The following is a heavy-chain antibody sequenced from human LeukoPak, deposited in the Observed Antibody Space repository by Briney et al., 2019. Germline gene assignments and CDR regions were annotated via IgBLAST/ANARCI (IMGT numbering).Heavy chain of an antibody. V-gene: IGHV4-38-2*01. CDR2: IYHTGST. CDR3: ASGGTAVVMALTYYFDT. J-gene: IGHJ4*02. CDR1: GYSISSGYY. D-gene: IGHD3-22*01. Sequence: SETLSLTCAVSGYSISSGYYWGWIRQPPGKGLEWIGSIYHTGSTYYNPSLQSRVTISLDSPKNQFSLKLTSMTAADTAVYYCASGGTAVVMALTYYFDTWGQGTPVTVSS.